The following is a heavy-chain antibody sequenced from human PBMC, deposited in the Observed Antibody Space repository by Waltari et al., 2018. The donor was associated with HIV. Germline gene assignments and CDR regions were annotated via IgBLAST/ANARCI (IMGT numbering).Heavy chain of an antibody. CDR1: GFTFSSYG. D-gene: IGHD3-22*01. V-gene: IGHV3-33*01. CDR2: VWYDGKNK. CDR3: ARTPYDTSGYCFDY. Sequence: QVQLVESGGGVVQPGRSLRLPCAASGFTFSSYGTHWVRQAPGKGLEWLAVVWYDGKNKYYADSVKGRFTVSRDNSKNTLFLQMNSLRVDDTAVYYCARTPYDTSGYCFDYWGQGTLVTVSS. J-gene: IGHJ4*02.